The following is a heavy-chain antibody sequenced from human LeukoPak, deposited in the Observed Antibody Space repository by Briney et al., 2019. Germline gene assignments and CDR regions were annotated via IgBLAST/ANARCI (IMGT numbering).Heavy chain of an antibody. CDR2: LSYDGSNK. CDR3: ARGLYKNGWYYFDY. V-gene: IGHV3-33*01. Sequence: AGGSLRLSCAASGFTFSGYGIHWVRQAPGKGLEWVAFLSYDGSNKFYADSVKGRFTISRDNSENTLHLQMNSLKDEDTAVYYCARGLYKNGWYYFDYWGQGTLVTVSS. CDR1: GFTFSGYG. D-gene: IGHD6-19*01. J-gene: IGHJ4*02.